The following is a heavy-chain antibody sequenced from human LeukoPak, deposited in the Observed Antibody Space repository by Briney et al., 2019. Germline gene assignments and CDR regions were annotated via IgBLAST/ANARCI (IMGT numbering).Heavy chain of an antibody. Sequence: GGSLRLSCAASGFTFSDHYMDWVRQAPGKGLEWVGRCRNKANSYTAEYAASVEGRFTISRDDSKNSLYLQMNSLKAEDTAVYYCAGEAGSYGPVVYWGQGTLVTVSS. V-gene: IGHV3-72*01. J-gene: IGHJ4*02. D-gene: IGHD3-10*01. CDR3: AGEAGSYGPVVY. CDR1: GFTFSDHY. CDR2: CRNKANSYTA.